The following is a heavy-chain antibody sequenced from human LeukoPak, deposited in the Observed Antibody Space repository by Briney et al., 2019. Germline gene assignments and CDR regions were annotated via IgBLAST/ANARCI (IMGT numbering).Heavy chain of an antibody. V-gene: IGHV3-48*03. J-gene: IGHJ4*02. Sequence: GSLRLSFAASGFTFSSYEMNWVRQAPGKGLEWVSYISSSGSTIYYADSVQGRFTISRDNAKNSLYLQMSSLRAEDTAVYYCARNDYNFDYWGQGTLVTVSS. CDR1: GFTFSSYE. D-gene: IGHD3-16*01. CDR3: ARNDYNFDY. CDR2: ISSSGSTI.